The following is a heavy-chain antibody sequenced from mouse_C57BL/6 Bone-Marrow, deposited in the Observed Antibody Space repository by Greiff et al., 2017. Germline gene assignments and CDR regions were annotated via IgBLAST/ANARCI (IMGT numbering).Heavy chain of an antibody. D-gene: IGHD1-1*01. J-gene: IGHJ4*01. CDR1: GYSITSGYY. Sequence: EVKLVESGPGLVKPSQSLSLTCSVTGYSITSGYYWNWIRQFPGNKLEWMGYISYDGSNNYNPSLKNRISITRDTSKNQFFLKWNAVTTEDTDTYDSARGCGRLRGGYAMDDWGQGTSVTVSS. V-gene: IGHV3-6*01. CDR3: ARGCGRLRGGYAMDD. CDR2: ISYDGSN.